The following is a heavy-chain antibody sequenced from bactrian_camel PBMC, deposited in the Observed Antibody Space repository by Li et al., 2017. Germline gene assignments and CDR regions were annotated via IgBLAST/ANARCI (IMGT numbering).Heavy chain of an antibody. V-gene: IGHV3-3*01. D-gene: IGHD6*01. J-gene: IGHJ4*01. Sequence: QVQLVESGGDSVQAGGSLRLSCGASGHTYSSNCMGWFRQAPGKEREGVAFVYFGGGSTYYADSVKGRFTITRDKARDLVYLQMNDLQPEDTGMYFCAADQLYGTCRDVLDFPARGQGTQVTVS. CDR2: VYFGGGST. CDR3: AADQLYGTCRDVLDFPA. CDR1: GHTYSSNC.